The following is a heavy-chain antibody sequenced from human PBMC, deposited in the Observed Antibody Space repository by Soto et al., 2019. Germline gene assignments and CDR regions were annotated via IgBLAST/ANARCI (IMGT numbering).Heavy chain of an antibody. CDR3: ARVGGINWFDP. Sequence: QVQLQESGPGLVKPSQTLSLTCTVSGGSISSGGYYWSWIRQHPGKGLEWIGYIYYSGSTYYNPSLKSRVTMSVYTSKNQFSIKLSSVTAADTAVYYCARVGGINWFDPWGPGTLVTVSS. D-gene: IGHD3-16*01. CDR2: IYYSGST. V-gene: IGHV4-31*03. J-gene: IGHJ5*02. CDR1: GGSISSGGYY.